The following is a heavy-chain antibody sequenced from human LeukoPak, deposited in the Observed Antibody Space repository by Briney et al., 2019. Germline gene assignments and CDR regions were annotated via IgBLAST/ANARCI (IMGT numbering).Heavy chain of an antibody. CDR2: IYYSGST. V-gene: IGHV4-31*03. Sequence: PSETLSLTCTVSGGSISSGGYYWSWIRQHPGKGLEWIGYIYYSGSTYYNPSLKSRVTISVDTSKNQFSLKLSSVTAADTAVYYCARLTSSWGQWLLNYYYGMDVWGQGTTVTVSS. CDR3: ARLTSSWGQWLLNYYYGMDV. CDR1: GGSISSGGYY. D-gene: IGHD6-19*01. J-gene: IGHJ6*02.